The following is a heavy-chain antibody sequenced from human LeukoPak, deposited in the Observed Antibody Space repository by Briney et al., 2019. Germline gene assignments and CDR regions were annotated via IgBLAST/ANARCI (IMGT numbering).Heavy chain of an antibody. D-gene: IGHD3-3*01. J-gene: IGHJ4*02. CDR3: AREPRRITIFGVVDY. Sequence: ASVTVPCQASGYTFTSYYMHWVRQAPGQGLEWMGIINPSGGSTSYPQKFQGRVTMTRDTSTSTVYMELSSLRSEDTAVYYCAREPRRITIFGVVDYWGQGTLVTVSS. CDR2: INPSGGST. V-gene: IGHV1-46*01. CDR1: GYTFTSYY.